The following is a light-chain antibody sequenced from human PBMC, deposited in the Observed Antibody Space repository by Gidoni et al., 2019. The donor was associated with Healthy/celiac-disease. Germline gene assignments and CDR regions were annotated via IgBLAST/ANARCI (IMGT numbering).Light chain of an antibody. CDR2: DAS. V-gene: IGKV3-11*01. Sequence: EIVFTQSPATLSLSPGERATLSCRSSQSVSSYLAWSQQKPGQAPRLLIYDASNSATGIPARFSGSGSGTDFTLTISSLEPEDFAVYYCQQRSNWPKLTFGGGTKVEIK. CDR1: QSVSSY. CDR3: QQRSNWPKLT. J-gene: IGKJ4*01.